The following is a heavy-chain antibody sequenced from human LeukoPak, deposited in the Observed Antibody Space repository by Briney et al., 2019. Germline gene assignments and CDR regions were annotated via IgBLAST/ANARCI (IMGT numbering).Heavy chain of an antibody. CDR3: ARVVAAADTLLDWYFDL. V-gene: IGHV3-66*01. CDR1: GFTVSSNY. Sequence: GGSLRLSCAASGFTVSSNYMSWVRQAPGKGLEWVSVIYSGGSTYYADSVKGRFTISRDNSKNTLYLQMNSLRAEDTAVYYCARVVAAADTLLDWYFDLWGRGTLVTVSS. J-gene: IGHJ2*01. D-gene: IGHD6-13*01. CDR2: IYSGGST.